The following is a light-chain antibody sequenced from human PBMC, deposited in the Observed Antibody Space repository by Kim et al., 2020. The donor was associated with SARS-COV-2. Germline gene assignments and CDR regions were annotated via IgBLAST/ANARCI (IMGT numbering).Light chain of an antibody. CDR2: ANN. Sequence: QSVLTQPPSVSGAPGQRVTISCTGTSSNIGAGYDVHWYQQLPGRAPKVLIFANNHRPSGVPDRFSGSRSGTSASLAITGLQAEDEADYYCQSYERTPFWVFGGGTQLTVL. V-gene: IGLV1-40*01. CDR1: SSNIGAGYD. CDR3: QSYERTPFWV. J-gene: IGLJ3*02.